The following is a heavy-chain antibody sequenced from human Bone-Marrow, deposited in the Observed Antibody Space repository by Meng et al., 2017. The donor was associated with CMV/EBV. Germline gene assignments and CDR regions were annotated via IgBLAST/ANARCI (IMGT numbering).Heavy chain of an antibody. CDR2: ISSSGSTI. Sequence: GESLKISCAASGFTFSSYEMNWVRQAPGKGLEWVSYISSSGSTIYYADSVKGRFTISRDNAKNSLYLQMNSLRAEDTAVYYCAKHLIRDYYYYGMDVWGQGTTVTVSS. V-gene: IGHV3-48*03. CDR1: GFTFSSYE. J-gene: IGHJ6*02. D-gene: IGHD2-8*01. CDR3: AKHLIRDYYYYGMDV.